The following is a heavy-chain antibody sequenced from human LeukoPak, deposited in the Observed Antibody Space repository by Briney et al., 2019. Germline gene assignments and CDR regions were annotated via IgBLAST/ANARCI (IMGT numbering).Heavy chain of an antibody. CDR2: ISSSSSYI. CDR3: ARVWEQQLSENYFDY. V-gene: IGHV3-21*01. J-gene: IGHJ4*02. D-gene: IGHD6-13*01. Sequence: PGGSLRLSCAASGFTFSSYSMNWVRQAPGKGLEWVSSISSSSSYIYYADSVKGRFTISRDNAKNSLYLQMNSLRAEDTAVYYCARVWEQQLSENYFDYWGQGTLVTVSS. CDR1: GFTFSSYS.